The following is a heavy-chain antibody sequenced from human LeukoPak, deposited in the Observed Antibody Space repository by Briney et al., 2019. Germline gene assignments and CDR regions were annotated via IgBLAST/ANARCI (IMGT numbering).Heavy chain of an antibody. Sequence: GGSLRLSCAASGFTVSSNYMSWVRQAPGKGLEWVSAISGSGGSTYYADSVKGRFTISRDNSKNTLYLQMNSLRAEDTAVYYCAKPGGYSGYDYEQFDYWGQGTLVTVSS. CDR2: ISGSGGST. J-gene: IGHJ4*02. CDR3: AKPGGYSGYDYEQFDY. V-gene: IGHV3-23*01. CDR1: GFTVSSNY. D-gene: IGHD5-12*01.